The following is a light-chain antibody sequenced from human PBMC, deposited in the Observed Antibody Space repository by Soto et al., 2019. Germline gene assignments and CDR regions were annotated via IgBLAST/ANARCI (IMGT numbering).Light chain of an antibody. J-gene: IGKJ5*01. Sequence: DIVMTQTPLSSPVNLGQAASISCRSSPSLVHNDGNTYLSWLQQRPGQPPRXIIYKVSNRFSAVPDRFSGSGTGTDFTLKIARVEAEDVGVYYCMQATQFPLTLGQGTRLEIK. CDR2: KVS. CDR1: PSLVHNDGNTY. V-gene: IGKV2-24*01. CDR3: MQATQFPLT.